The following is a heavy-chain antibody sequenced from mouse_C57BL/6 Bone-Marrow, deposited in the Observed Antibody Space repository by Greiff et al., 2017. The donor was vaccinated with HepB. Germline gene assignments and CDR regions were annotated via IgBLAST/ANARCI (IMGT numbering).Heavy chain of an antibody. Sequence: QVQLKQPGAELVKPGASVKMSCKASGYTFTSYWITWVKQRPGQGLEWIGDIYPGSGSTNYNEKFKSKATLTVDTSSSTAYMQLSSLTSEDSAVYYCARERGYGSSYAMDYWGQGTSVTVSS. V-gene: IGHV1-55*01. CDR1: GYTFTSYW. CDR2: IYPGSGST. CDR3: ARERGYGSSYAMDY. D-gene: IGHD1-1*01. J-gene: IGHJ4*01.